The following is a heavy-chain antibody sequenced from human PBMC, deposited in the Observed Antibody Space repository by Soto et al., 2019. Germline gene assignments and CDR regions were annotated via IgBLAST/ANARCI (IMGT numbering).Heavy chain of an antibody. CDR3: ARGVGASSPSPPYYYYGMDV. Sequence: SVKVSCKASGGTFSSYAISWVRQAPGQGLEWMGGIIPIFGTANYAQKFQGRVTITADESTSTAYMELSSLRSEDTAVYYCARGVGASSPSPPYYYYGMDVWGQGTTVTVSS. D-gene: IGHD2-15*01. CDR1: GGTFSSYA. V-gene: IGHV1-69*13. J-gene: IGHJ6*02. CDR2: IIPIFGTA.